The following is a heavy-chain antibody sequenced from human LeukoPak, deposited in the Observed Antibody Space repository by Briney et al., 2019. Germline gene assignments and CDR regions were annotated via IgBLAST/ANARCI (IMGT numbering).Heavy chain of an antibody. J-gene: IGHJ4*02. CDR3: ARGYSYGPDINYFDY. Sequence: SEILSLTCSVSGGSISDSYWSWIRQPAGKGLEWIGRIYTTGSTNFNPSLKSRVAMSVDTSKNQFSLRLSSVTAADTAVYYCARGYSYGPDINYFDYWGQGALVTVSS. CDR1: GGSISDSY. CDR2: IYTTGST. D-gene: IGHD5-18*01. V-gene: IGHV4-4*07.